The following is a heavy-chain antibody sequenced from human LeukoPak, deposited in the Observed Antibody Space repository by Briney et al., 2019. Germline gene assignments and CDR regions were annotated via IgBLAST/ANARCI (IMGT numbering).Heavy chain of an antibody. CDR2: ISGDGDST. CDR1: GFIFSSYA. CDR3: ARVSIVDYYASGSYQHFDF. D-gene: IGHD3-10*01. V-gene: IGHV3-23*01. J-gene: IGHJ4*02. Sequence: GGSLRLSCAASGFIFSSYAMNWVRQAPGKGLEWVSAISGDGDSTYYADSVKGRFTISRNIAKNSLYLLMNSLRAEDTAVYYCARVSIVDYYASGSYQHFDFWGQGTLVTVSS.